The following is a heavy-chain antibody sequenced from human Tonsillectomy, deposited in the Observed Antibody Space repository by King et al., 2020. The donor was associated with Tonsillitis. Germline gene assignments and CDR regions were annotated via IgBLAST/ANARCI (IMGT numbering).Heavy chain of an antibody. CDR1: GLTSSSYS. D-gene: IGHD3-3*01. J-gene: IGHJ3*02. CDR2: SSRRSSYI. Sequence: QLVQSGGGRVKPGESLRLSCAASGLTSSSYSMNWVRQAPGKGLEWVASSSRRSSYIYYADSVKGRFTIYRDNAKNSLYLQMNSLRAEDTAVYYCVRDTTSYYDFWSGYYNAFDIWGQGTMVTVSS. V-gene: IGHV3-21*01. CDR3: VRDTTSYYDFWSGYYNAFDI.